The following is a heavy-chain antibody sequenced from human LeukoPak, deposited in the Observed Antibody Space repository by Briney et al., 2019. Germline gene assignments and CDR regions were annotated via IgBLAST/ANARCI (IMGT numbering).Heavy chain of an antibody. V-gene: IGHV4-39*01. D-gene: IGHD5/OR15-5a*01. CDR1: GASITSSRFY. Sequence: PSVTLSLTCTVSGASITSSRFYWAWIRQPPGKGLEWIGSISSSGNTYYNPSLKSRVTISVDTSKNQFSLRLSSVTAADTTIYYCARQGYVSTWLDSWGQGTLVTVSS. CDR3: ARQGYVSTWLDS. J-gene: IGHJ5*01. CDR2: ISSSGNT.